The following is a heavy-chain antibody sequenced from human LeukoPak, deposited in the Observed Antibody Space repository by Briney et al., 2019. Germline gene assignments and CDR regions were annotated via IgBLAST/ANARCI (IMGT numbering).Heavy chain of an antibody. V-gene: IGHV4-34*01. Sequence: PSETLFLTCAVYGGSFSGYYWSWIRQPPGKGLEWIGEINHSGSTNYNPSLKSRVTISVDTSKNQFSLKLSSVTAADTAVYYCARVMTLAGGDFDIWGQGTMVTVSS. D-gene: IGHD3-16*01. CDR3: ARVMTLAGGDFDI. CDR2: INHSGST. CDR1: GGSFSGYY. J-gene: IGHJ3*02.